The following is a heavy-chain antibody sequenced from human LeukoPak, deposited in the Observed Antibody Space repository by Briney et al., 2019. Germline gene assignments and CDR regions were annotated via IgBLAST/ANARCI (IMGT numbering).Heavy chain of an antibody. D-gene: IGHD3-22*01. Sequence: GSLRLSCAASGFTFSSYSMNWVRQAPGKGLEWVSYISSSSSTIYYADSVKGRFTISRDNAKNSLYLQMNSLRAEDTAVYHCARSHDSSGYYFDYWGQGTPVTVSS. CDR1: GFTFSSYS. V-gene: IGHV3-48*04. CDR3: ARSHDSSGYYFDY. J-gene: IGHJ4*02. CDR2: ISSSSSTI.